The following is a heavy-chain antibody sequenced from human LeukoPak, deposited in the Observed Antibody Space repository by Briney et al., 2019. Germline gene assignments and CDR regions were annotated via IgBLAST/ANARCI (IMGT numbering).Heavy chain of an antibody. CDR3: AKTTVTSEEYFYYYMDV. D-gene: IGHD4-17*01. V-gene: IGHV1-18*01. CDR1: GYTFTSYG. Sequence: ASVKVSCKTSGYTFTSYGLSWVRQAPGQGLEWMGWIITYNGNTNYSQKLQGRVTMTTDTSTSTAYMELRSLRSDDTAVYYCAKTTVTSEEYFYYYMDVWGKGTTVTVSS. CDR2: IITYNGNT. J-gene: IGHJ6*03.